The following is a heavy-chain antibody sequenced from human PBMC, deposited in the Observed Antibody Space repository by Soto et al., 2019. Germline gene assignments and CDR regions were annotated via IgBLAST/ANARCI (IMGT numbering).Heavy chain of an antibody. CDR3: AKDSRVPDANWFDP. Sequence: PGGSLRLSCAGSGFTLSYHYIDWVRQAPGKGLEWVGRSRDKAQGYSTAYAASVKGRFTTSRDESKNMVFLQMSNLRADDTALYYCAKDSRVPDANWFDPWGQGALVTVSS. D-gene: IGHD3-3*01. V-gene: IGHV3-72*01. CDR1: GFTLSYHY. CDR2: SRDKAQGYST. J-gene: IGHJ5*02.